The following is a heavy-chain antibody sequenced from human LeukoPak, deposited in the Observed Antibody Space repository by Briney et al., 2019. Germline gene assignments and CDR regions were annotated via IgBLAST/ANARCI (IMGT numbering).Heavy chain of an antibody. J-gene: IGHJ4*02. CDR3: AKDYCGSTSRYGGGYFDY. D-gene: IGHD2-2*01. V-gene: IGHV3-23*01. CDR1: GFTFSSYA. CDR2: ISGSGGST. Sequence: GGSLRLSCAASGFTFSSYAMSWVRQAPGKGLEWVRAISGSGGSTYYADSVKGRFTIAEDNSKNTLYLQMNSLRAEDTALYYCAKDYCGSTSRYGGGYFDYWGQGTLVTVSS.